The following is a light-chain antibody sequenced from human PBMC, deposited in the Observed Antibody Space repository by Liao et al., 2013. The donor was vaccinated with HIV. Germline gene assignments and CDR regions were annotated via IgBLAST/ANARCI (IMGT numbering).Light chain of an antibody. CDR1: KLGNRY. V-gene: IGLV3-1*01. J-gene: IGLJ2*01. CDR3: QAWDSSTVV. Sequence: SYELPQPPSVSVSPGQTATITCSGDKLGNRYSSWYQQKPGQSPVLVIYQDTKRPSGISERFSGSNSGNTATLTISGAQAMDEGDYYCQAWDSSTVVFGGGTVLAVL. CDR2: QDT.